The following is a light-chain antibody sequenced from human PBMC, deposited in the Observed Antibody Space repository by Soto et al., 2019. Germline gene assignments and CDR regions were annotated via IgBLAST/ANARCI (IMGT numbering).Light chain of an antibody. CDR2: DAS. CDR3: QQRSNWPWT. V-gene: IGKV3-11*01. CDR1: QSVSSY. J-gene: IGKJ1*01. Sequence: EIVLTQSPATLSLSPGERATLSCSASQSVSSYLAWYQQKPGQAPRLLIYDASNRATGIPARFSGSGSGTDFTLTISRLEPEDFAVYYCQQRSNWPWTFGQGTKVEIK.